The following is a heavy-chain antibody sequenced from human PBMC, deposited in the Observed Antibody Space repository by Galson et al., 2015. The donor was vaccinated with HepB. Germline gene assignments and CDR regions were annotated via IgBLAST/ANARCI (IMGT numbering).Heavy chain of an antibody. CDR1: GYTFTGYY. D-gene: IGHD4-23*01. V-gene: IGHV1-46*01. CDR2: INPSGGST. CDR3: ARAFGMTTVVTPPDI. J-gene: IGHJ3*02. Sequence: CKASGYTFTGYYMHWVRQAPGQGLEWMGIINPSGGSTSYAQKFQGRVTMTRDTSTSTVYMELSSLRSEDTAVYYCARAFGMTTVVTPPDIWGQGTMVTVSS.